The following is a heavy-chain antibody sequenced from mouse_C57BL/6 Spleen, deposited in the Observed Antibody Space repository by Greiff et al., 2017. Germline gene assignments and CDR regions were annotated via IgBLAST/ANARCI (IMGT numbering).Heavy chain of an antibody. D-gene: IGHD1-1*01. V-gene: IGHV1-81*01. J-gene: IGHJ2*01. Sequence: QVQLQQSGAELARPGASVKLSWKASGYTFTSYGISWVKQRTGQGLEWIGEIYPRSGNTYYNEKFKGKATLTADKSSSTAYMELRSLTSEDSAVYFCARRTYYYDLGYWGQGTTLTVSS. CDR3: ARRTYYYDLGY. CDR2: IYPRSGNT. CDR1: GYTFTSYG.